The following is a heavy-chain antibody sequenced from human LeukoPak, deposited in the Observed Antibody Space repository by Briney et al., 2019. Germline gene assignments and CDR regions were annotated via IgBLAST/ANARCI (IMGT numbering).Heavy chain of an antibody. CDR3: ARVWFGDFWSGSLYYYYYMDV. Sequence: SVKVSCKASGGTFSSYAISWVRQAPGQGLEWMGRIIPILGIANYAQKFQGRVTITADKSTSTAYMELSSLRSDDTAVYYCARVWFGDFWSGSLYYYYYMDVWGKGTTVTVSS. V-gene: IGHV1-69*04. CDR1: GGTFSSYA. CDR2: IIPILGIA. D-gene: IGHD3-3*01. J-gene: IGHJ6*03.